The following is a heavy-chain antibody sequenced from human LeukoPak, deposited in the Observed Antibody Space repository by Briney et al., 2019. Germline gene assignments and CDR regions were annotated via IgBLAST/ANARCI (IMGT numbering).Heavy chain of an antibody. D-gene: IGHD3-10*01. CDR2: IKSRADGETR. CDR1: GFSFTNAW. J-gene: IGHJ4*02. Sequence: GGSLRLSCGASGFSFTNAWMTWVRQAPGKGLEWVGRIKSRADGETRDYAAPVKGRFTMSRDDSKATLDLQMNYLEAEDTAVYYCTTDLGITLIRGVIVYWGQGTLVTVNS. V-gene: IGHV3-15*01. CDR3: TTDLGITLIRGVIVY.